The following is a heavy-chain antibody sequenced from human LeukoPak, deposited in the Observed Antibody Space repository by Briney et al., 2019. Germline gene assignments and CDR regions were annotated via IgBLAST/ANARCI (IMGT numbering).Heavy chain of an antibody. Sequence: PGGSLRLSCEASGFNLSSYWMHWVRQAPGKGLVWVSRINSDGISTRYADSVKGRLTISRDNAKNTLYLQMNSLRAEDTAVYYCAREGSYYYYDSSGYYCGLFDYWGQGTLVTVSS. J-gene: IGHJ4*02. V-gene: IGHV3-74*01. CDR3: AREGSYYYYDSSGYYCGLFDY. CDR2: INSDGIST. CDR1: GFNLSSYW. D-gene: IGHD3-22*01.